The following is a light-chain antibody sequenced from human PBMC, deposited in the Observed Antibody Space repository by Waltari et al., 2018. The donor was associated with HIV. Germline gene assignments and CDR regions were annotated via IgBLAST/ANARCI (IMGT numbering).Light chain of an antibody. CDR3: QAWGSSTSGV. J-gene: IGLJ3*02. Sequence: SYEVTQPPSVAVYPGQTASITCSGYELGDQYTCWYQQKPGQSPLLVIYQDNKRPAGIPERFSGSRSGHTATLTISGTLPMDEADYYCQAWGSSTSGVFGTGTKLTVL. V-gene: IGLV3-1*01. CDR1: ELGDQY. CDR2: QDN.